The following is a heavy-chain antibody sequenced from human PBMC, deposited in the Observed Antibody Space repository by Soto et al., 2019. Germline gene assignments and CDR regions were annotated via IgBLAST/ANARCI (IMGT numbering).Heavy chain of an antibody. V-gene: IGHV1-69*12. J-gene: IGHJ4*02. CDR1: GGTLNIYA. Sequence: QAQLVQSGAEVRKPGSSVKVSCKASGGTLNIYAISWVRQARGQGLEWMGGINPIFATPNTAQKFLDRVTLTADESTNTAFMELRSLRPDDTAVYYCAGSNHYETSGYLRHWGQGTLVSVSS. CDR3: AGSNHYETSGYLRH. CDR2: INPIFATP. D-gene: IGHD3-22*01.